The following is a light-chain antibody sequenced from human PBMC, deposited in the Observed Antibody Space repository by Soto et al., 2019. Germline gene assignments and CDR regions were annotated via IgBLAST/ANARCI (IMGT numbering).Light chain of an antibody. J-gene: IGKJ2*01. Sequence: EIVMTQSPATLSVSPGERATLSCRASQSVSSNLAWYQQKPGQAPRLLIYSASRRATGIPDRFSGSGSGTDFTLTISRLEPEDFAVYYCQQFGGSPPMYTFGQGTKLEIK. CDR1: QSVSSN. CDR3: QQFGGSPPMYT. CDR2: SAS. V-gene: IGKV3-20*01.